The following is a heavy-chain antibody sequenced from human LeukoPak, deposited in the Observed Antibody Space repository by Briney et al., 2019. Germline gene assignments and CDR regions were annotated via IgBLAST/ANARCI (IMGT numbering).Heavy chain of an antibody. Sequence: GGSLKLSCAASGFTFSGSAMHWVRQASGKGLEWVGRIRSKANSYATAYAASVKGRFTTSRDDSKNTAYLQMNSLKTEDTAVYYCTGLTVTTSYWGQGTLVTVSS. CDR2: IRSKANSYAT. V-gene: IGHV3-73*01. D-gene: IGHD4-17*01. J-gene: IGHJ4*02. CDR3: TGLTVTTSY. CDR1: GFTFSGSA.